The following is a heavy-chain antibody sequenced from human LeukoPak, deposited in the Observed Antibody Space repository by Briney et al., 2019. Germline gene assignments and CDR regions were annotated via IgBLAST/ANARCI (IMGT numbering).Heavy chain of an antibody. V-gene: IGHV3-30*03. J-gene: IGHJ4*02. D-gene: IGHD1-26*01. CDR3: ATSGIVGATWGEVQSDY. CDR2: ISYDGSNK. Sequence: GGSLRLSYAASGFTFSSYGMHWVRQAPGKGLEWVAVISYDGSNKYYADSVKGRFTISRDNSKNTLYLQMNSLRAEDTAVYYCATSGIVGATWGEVQSDYWGQGTLVTVSS. CDR1: GFTFSSYG.